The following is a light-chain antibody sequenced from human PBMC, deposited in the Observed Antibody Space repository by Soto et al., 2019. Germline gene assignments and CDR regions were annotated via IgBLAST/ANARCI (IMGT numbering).Light chain of an antibody. J-gene: IGKJ1*01. V-gene: IGKV1-5*03. CDR2: KAS. CDR1: QTISSW. CDR3: QQYNTYSRT. Sequence: DIQMTQSPSTLSGSVGDRVTMTCLASQTISSWLAWYQQKPGKAPKLLIYKASTLKSGVPSRFSGSGSGTEFTLTISSLQPDDFATYYCQQYNTYSRTFGQGTKVDIK.